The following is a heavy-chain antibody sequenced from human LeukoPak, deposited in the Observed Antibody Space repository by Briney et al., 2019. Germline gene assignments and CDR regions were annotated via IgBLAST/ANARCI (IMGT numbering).Heavy chain of an antibody. J-gene: IGHJ5*02. V-gene: IGHV4-61*01. CDR2: IYYSGST. CDR1: GGSISSNNYY. D-gene: IGHD6-19*01. CDR3: AHKGGSGWDWFDP. Sequence: PSETLSLTCTVSGGSISSNNYYWSWIRQPPGKGLEWIGYIYYSGSTNYNPSLKSRVTISVDTSKNQFSLKLSSVTAVDTAVYCCAHKGGSGWDWFDPWGQGTLVTVSS.